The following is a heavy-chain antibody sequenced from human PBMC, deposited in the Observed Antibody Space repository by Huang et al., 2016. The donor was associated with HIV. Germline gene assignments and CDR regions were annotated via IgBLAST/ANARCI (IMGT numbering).Heavy chain of an antibody. CDR1: GFTFRSYG. V-gene: IGHV3-30*02. D-gene: IGHD6-13*01. J-gene: IGHJ3*02. Sequence: VQLVESGGGVVQPGGSLRLSCVASGFTFRSYGVPWVRQAQGKGLEGWAVIRYDEMNKYNADSVKGRFTISRDNSKNTLYLQMNSLRAEDTAVYYCAKAEYSSSWGTCFDIWGQGTMVTVSS. CDR3: AKAEYSSSWGTCFDI. CDR2: IRYDEMNK.